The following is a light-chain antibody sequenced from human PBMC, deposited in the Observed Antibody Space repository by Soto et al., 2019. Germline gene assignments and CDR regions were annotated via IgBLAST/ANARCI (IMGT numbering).Light chain of an antibody. CDR2: WAS. CDR1: QSVLYSSNNKNY. Sequence: DIVMTQSPDSLAVSLGERATINCKSSQSVLYSSNNKNYLAWYQQKPGQSPKLLISWASTRESGVPDRFSGSGSGTDFTLTISSLQAEDVAVYYCQQYYTTPRTFGQGKKVEIK. CDR3: QQYYTTPRT. V-gene: IGKV4-1*01. J-gene: IGKJ1*01.